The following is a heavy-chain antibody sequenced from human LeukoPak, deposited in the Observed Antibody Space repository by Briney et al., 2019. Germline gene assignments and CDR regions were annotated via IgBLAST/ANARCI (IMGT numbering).Heavy chain of an antibody. J-gene: IGHJ6*03. CDR3: ARAAYCGGDCYSGYYYYYYMDV. D-gene: IGHD2-21*02. Sequence: GGSLRLSCAASGFAFDDYGMSWVRQAPGKGLEWVAAISYDGSNKYYADSVKGRFTISRDNSKNTLYLQMNSLRAEDTAVYYCARAAYCGGDCYSGYYYYYYMDVWGKGTTVTVSS. CDR1: GFAFDDYG. V-gene: IGHV3-30*03. CDR2: ISYDGSNK.